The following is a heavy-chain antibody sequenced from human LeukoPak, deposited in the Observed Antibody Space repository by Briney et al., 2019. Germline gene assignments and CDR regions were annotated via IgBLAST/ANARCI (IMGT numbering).Heavy chain of an antibody. CDR2: ISGSGGST. CDR1: GFTFSSYA. D-gene: IGHD2-15*01. Sequence: GGSLRLSCAASGFTFSSYAMSWVRQAPGKGLEWVSAISGSGGSTYYADSVKGRFTISRDNAKNSLYLQMNSLRAEDTAVYYCARLPSWEDGLYCSGGSCYPADYWGQGTLVTVSS. V-gene: IGHV3-23*01. J-gene: IGHJ4*02. CDR3: ARLPSWEDGLYCSGGSCYPADY.